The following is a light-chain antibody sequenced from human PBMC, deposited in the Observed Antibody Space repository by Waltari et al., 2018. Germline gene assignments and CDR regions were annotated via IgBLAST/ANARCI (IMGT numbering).Light chain of an antibody. Sequence: DIQMTQSPSSLSASVGDRVTITCRASQDISNYLAWFQQKPGKAPNSLIYAASSLQSGVPSKFSGSGSGTDFTLTISSLQPEDFATYYCQQYNTYPRTFGQGTKVEIK. V-gene: IGKV1-16*02. CDR1: QDISNY. CDR3: QQYNTYPRT. J-gene: IGKJ1*01. CDR2: AAS.